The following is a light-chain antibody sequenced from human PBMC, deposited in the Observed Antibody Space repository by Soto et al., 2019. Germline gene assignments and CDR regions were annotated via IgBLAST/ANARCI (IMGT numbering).Light chain of an antibody. CDR2: DVS. J-gene: IGLJ1*01. CDR3: SSYTSSSTV. V-gene: IGLV2-14*01. CDR1: SIDVGGYNY. Sequence: QSVLTQPASVSGCPGQSITICCTGASIDVGGYNYVSWYQQHPGKAPKLMIYDVSNRPSGVSNRFSGSKSGNPASLTISGLQAEDEADYYCSSYTSSSTVFGTGTKVTVL.